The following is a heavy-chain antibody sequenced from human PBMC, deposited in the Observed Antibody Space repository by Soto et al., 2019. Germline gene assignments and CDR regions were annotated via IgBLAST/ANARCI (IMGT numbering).Heavy chain of an antibody. Sequence: GGSLRLSCAASGFGFSSYAMSWVRQAPGKGLEWVSGISDSGASTYYADSVKGRFTISRDNSKSTLYMQMNSLRAGDSAAYYCAKWGNDWGYYYYGMDVWGQGTTVTVSS. D-gene: IGHD7-27*01. J-gene: IGHJ6*02. CDR1: GFGFSSYA. CDR2: ISDSGAST. CDR3: AKWGNDWGYYYYGMDV. V-gene: IGHV3-23*01.